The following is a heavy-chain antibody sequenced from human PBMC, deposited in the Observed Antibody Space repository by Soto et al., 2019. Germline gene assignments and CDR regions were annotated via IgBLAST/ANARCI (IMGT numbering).Heavy chain of an antibody. V-gene: IGHV1-18*01. J-gene: IGHJ4*02. CDR2: TDASNDNK. CDR1: GYTFTNYG. Sequence: ASVKVSCKASGYTFTNYGISWVRQAPGEGLEWVGWTDASNDNKLYAQKLQGRLTLTTDTSTSTAYMDLTTLRSDDTAVYFCARDPGAASFDFWAQGTLVTSPQ. D-gene: IGHD2-15*01. CDR3: ARDPGAASFDF.